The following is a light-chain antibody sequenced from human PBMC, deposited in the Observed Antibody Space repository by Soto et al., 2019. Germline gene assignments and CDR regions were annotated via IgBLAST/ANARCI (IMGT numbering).Light chain of an antibody. CDR2: DVS. CDR3: SSYTASSTLCV. J-gene: IGLJ1*01. CDR1: SSDVGGYNF. Sequence: QSVLTQPASVSGSPGQSITISCTGTSSDVGGYNFVSWYQLYPGKAPKLMIYDVSDRPSGVSIRFSGSKSGNTASLTISGLQAEDEADYYCSSYTASSTLCVFGTGTTVTV. V-gene: IGLV2-14*03.